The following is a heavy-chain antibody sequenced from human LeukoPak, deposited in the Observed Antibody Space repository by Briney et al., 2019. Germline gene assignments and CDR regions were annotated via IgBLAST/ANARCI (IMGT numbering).Heavy chain of an antibody. D-gene: IGHD3-22*01. Sequence: PGGSLRPSCAASGFTFSSYAMSWVRQAPGKGLEWVSAISGSGGSTYYADSVKGRFTISRDNSKNTLYLQMNSLRAEDTAVYYCAKDQFEYYDSSGYPSYYYYGMDVWGQGTTVTVSS. CDR1: GFTFSSYA. V-gene: IGHV3-23*01. CDR3: AKDQFEYYDSSGYPSYYYYGMDV. J-gene: IGHJ6*02. CDR2: ISGSGGST.